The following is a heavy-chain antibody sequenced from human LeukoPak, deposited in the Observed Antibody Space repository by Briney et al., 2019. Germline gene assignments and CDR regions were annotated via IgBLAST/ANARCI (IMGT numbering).Heavy chain of an antibody. D-gene: IGHD6-6*01. Sequence: PSETLSLTCTVSGGSITTHYWSWIRQPAGREVEWIGRVYNTGSTKYNPSLKSRVTMSVDTSKNQFSLTLNSVTAADTAVYYCAREYSSSSGRVFDCWGQGTLVTVSS. CDR3: AREYSSSSGRVFDC. V-gene: IGHV4-4*07. J-gene: IGHJ4*02. CDR2: VYNTGST. CDR1: GGSITTHY.